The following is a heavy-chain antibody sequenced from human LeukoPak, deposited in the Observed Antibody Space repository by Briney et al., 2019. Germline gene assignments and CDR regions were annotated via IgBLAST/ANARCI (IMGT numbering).Heavy chain of an antibody. CDR2: IYYSGST. CDR1: GGSSSSYF. CDR3: ARGLHNSGSHTGTDY. D-gene: IGHD1-26*01. J-gene: IGHJ4*02. Sequence: PSETLSLTCSVSGGSSSSYFWSWIRQPPGKGLEWIGYIYYSGSTNYNPSLKNRVTISVDTSKNQFSLKLSSVTAADTAVYYCARGLHNSGSHTGTDYWGQGSLVTVSS. V-gene: IGHV4-59*01.